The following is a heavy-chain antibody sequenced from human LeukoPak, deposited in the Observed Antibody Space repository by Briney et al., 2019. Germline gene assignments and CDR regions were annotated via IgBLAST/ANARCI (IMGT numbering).Heavy chain of an antibody. CDR2: ISSSGSYI. D-gene: IGHD2-2*01. CDR1: GFKLNNYG. V-gene: IGHV3-21*01. Sequence: GGSLRLSCAASGFKLNNYGMNWVRQAPGKGLEWVSFISSSGSYIFHADSVKGRFTISRDNAKDSVSLKMNSLKAEDTGVYFCARAPFSTDWKVTTNALDLWGQGTMVIVSS. CDR3: ARAPFSTDWKVTTNALDL. J-gene: IGHJ3*01.